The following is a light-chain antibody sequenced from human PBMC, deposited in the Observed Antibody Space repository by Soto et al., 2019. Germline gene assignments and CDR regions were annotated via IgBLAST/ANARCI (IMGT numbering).Light chain of an antibody. V-gene: IGKV3-20*01. J-gene: IGKJ2*01. CDR2: SAS. CDR1: QTVISNY. Sequence: EIVLTQSPGTLSLSPGERATLSCKASQTVISNYLTWYQQKPGQAPRLLIYSASTRATGIPDRFSGSGSGTXXTLXXSXXEPXDXXXXXXQQFGNSPPMYTFGQGTRLEIK. CDR3: QQFGNSPPMYT.